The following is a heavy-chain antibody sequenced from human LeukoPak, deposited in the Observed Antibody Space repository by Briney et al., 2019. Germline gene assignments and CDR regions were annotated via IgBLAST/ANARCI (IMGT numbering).Heavy chain of an antibody. CDR2: IRSGDENT. J-gene: IGHJ4*02. CDR3: AILSWDGRGSFY. D-gene: IGHD2/OR15-2a*01. Sequence: GGSLRLSCAASGFTFSTYSMSWVRQAPGKGLEWVSAIRSGDENTYYADSVRGRFTISRDNSRGTLSLQMNSLRAEDTAVYFCAILSWDGRGSFYWGQGTLVTVSS. V-gene: IGHV3-23*01. CDR1: GFTFSTYS.